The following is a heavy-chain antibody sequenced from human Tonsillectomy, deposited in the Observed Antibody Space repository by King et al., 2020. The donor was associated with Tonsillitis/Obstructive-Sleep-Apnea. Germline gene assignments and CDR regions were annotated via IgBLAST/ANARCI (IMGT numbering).Heavy chain of an antibody. V-gene: IGHV4-39*01. Sequence: QLQESGPGLVRPSETLSLRCTVSGGSISTSSYYWGWIRQPPGKGLEWIGSIYYSGSTYYNPSLKSRVTIFVDTSKSQFSLKLSSVTAADTAVYYCARQGFCTSTSCPTDNWFDPWGQGTLVTVSS. J-gene: IGHJ5*02. D-gene: IGHD2-2*01. CDR1: GGSISTSSYY. CDR2: IYYSGST. CDR3: ARQGFCTSTSCPTDNWFDP.